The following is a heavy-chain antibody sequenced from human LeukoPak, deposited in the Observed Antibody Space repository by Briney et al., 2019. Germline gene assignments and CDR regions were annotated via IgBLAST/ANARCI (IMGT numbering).Heavy chain of an antibody. Sequence: PGGSLRLSCEASGFTFSTFAMIWVRQAPGKGLEWVSAISSDSSDIYYAESVKGRFTISRDNAKNSLYLQMSSLRAEDTAIYYCARDRLLEWSDYYYYMDVWGAGTTVTVSS. J-gene: IGHJ6*03. CDR2: ISSDSSDI. CDR3: ARDRLLEWSDYYYYMDV. V-gene: IGHV3-21*01. D-gene: IGHD3-3*01. CDR1: GFTFSTFA.